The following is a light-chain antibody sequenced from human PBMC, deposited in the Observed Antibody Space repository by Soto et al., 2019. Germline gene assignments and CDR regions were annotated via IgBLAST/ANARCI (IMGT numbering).Light chain of an antibody. V-gene: IGKV1-8*01. CDR2: AAS. Sequence: AIRLTQSPSSFSASTGDRVTITCRASPGISSYLAWYQQKPWKAPKLLIYAASTFQSGVPSRLSGSGSGTDFTLTITFLQSEDFANYYCQHYYMYPFTFGTGPKVNIK. CDR1: PGISSY. J-gene: IGKJ3*01. CDR3: QHYYMYPFT.